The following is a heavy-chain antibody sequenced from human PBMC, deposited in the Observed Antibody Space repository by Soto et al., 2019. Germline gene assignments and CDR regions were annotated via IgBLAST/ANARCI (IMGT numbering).Heavy chain of an antibody. V-gene: IGHV1-8*01. J-gene: IGHJ5*02. CDR2: MNPNSGNT. D-gene: IGHD4-17*01. CDR1: GYTFTSYD. Sequence: QVQLVQSGAEVKKPGASVKVSCKASGYTFTSYDINWVRQATGQGLEYLGWMNPNSGNTGYVQKFQGRVTMTRDTSISTAYMELSSLRSEDTAVYFCARGVKYGAYSRWFDPWGQGTLVTLSS. CDR3: ARGVKYGAYSRWFDP.